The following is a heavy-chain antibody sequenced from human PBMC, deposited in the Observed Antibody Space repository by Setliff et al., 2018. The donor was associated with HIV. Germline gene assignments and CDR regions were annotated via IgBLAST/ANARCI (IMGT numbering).Heavy chain of an antibody. D-gene: IGHD3-10*01. J-gene: IGHJ4*02. CDR1: GGSISSHY. CDR3: AREAYFFASGTYYFDS. CDR2: IHYSGST. V-gene: IGHV4-59*11. Sequence: SETLSLTCTVSGGSISSHYWSWIRQPPGKGLEWIGSIHYSGSTNYNPPLKSRVTISVDTSKNQFSLKLSSVTAADTALYFCAREAYFFASGTYYFDSWGQGTLVTVSS.